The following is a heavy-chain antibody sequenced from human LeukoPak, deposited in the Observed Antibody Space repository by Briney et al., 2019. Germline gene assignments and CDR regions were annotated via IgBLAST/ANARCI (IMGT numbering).Heavy chain of an antibody. J-gene: IGHJ3*02. V-gene: IGHV3-64D*08. CDR3: VKVVYSGYDNAFDI. D-gene: IGHD5-12*01. CDR2: ISSNGGST. Sequence: GGSLRLSCSASGFTFSTYAMHWVRQAPSKALEYVSAISSNGGSTYYADSVKGRFTISRDNSKNTLYLQMSSLRAEDTAVYYCVKVVYSGYDNAFDIWGQGTMVTVSS. CDR1: GFTFSTYA.